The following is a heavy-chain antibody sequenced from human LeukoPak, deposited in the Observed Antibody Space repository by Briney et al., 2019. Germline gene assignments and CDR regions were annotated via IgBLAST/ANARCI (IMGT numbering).Heavy chain of an antibody. CDR3: ATQRGSYLWGTDFDY. Sequence: ASVKVSCKASGYTFTGYHMHWVRQAPGQGLEWMGWINPNSGDTKYAQKFQGRVTMTRDTSISTAYMELGRLRSDDTAVYYCATQRGSYLWGTDFDYWGQGTLVTVSS. J-gene: IGHJ4*02. CDR2: INPNSGDT. V-gene: IGHV1-2*02. CDR1: GYTFTGYH. D-gene: IGHD3-16*01.